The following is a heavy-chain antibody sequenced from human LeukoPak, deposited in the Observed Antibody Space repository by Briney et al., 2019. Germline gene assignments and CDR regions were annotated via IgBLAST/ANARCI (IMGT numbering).Heavy chain of an antibody. Sequence: GGSLRLSCAASGYTFSRYAMHWVRQAPGKGLEWVAVIWYDETYKYYADSVKGRFTISRDNSKNTLSLQMNSLRAEDTALYYCTKDPHGSYGPRYFFDSWGQGTLVTVSS. D-gene: IGHD5-18*01. J-gene: IGHJ4*02. CDR3: TKDPHGSYGPRYFFDS. V-gene: IGHV3-33*06. CDR1: GYTFSRYA. CDR2: IWYDETYK.